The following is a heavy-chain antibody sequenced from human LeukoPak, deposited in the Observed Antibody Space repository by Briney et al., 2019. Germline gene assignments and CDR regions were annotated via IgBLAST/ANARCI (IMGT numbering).Heavy chain of an antibody. CDR1: GYSFTGYY. CDR3: ARDNGDYWFDY. V-gene: IGHV1-2*02. J-gene: IGHJ4*02. Sequence: ASVKVSCKASGYSFTGYYMHWVRQAPGQGLEWMGWINPNSGGTNYAQKFQGRVTMTRDTSISTAYMELTRLRSDDTAVYYCARDNGDYWFDYWGQGTLVTVSS. D-gene: IGHD4-17*01. CDR2: INPNSGGT.